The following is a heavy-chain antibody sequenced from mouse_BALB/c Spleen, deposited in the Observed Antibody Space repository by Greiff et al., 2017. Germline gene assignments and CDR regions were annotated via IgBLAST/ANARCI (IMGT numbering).Heavy chain of an antibody. V-gene: IGHV5-6-5*01. CDR1: GFTFSSYA. CDR3: ARGVNYGSSCMDY. Sequence: EVQVVESGGGLVKPGGSLKLSCAASGFTFSSYAMSWVRQTPEKRLEWVASISSGGSTYYPDSVKGRFTISRDNARNILYLQMSSLRSEDTAMYYCARGVNYGSSCMDYWGQGTSVTVSS. D-gene: IGHD1-1*01. J-gene: IGHJ4*01. CDR2: ISSGGST.